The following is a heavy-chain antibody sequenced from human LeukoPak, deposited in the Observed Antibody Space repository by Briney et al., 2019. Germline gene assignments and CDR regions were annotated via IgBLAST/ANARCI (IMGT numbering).Heavy chain of an antibody. V-gene: IGHV3-53*01. CDR3: AREGSYDGSTMWYFDY. CDR2: IYRGGTI. J-gene: IGHJ4*02. D-gene: IGHD3-22*01. CDR1: GFTVSSNY. Sequence: PGGSLRLSCAASGFTVSSNYMAWVRQAPGKGPEWVSVIYRGGTIYYAYSVKGLFTISRDNSKNTLYLQMNSLRAEDTAVYYCAREGSYDGSTMWYFDYWGQGTLVTVSS.